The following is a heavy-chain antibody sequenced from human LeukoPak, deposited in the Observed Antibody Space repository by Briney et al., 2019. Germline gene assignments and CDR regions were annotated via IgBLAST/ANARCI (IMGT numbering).Heavy chain of an antibody. V-gene: IGHV1-69*13. CDR3: ATKYYGSGYTRGTIHDDY. D-gene: IGHD3-10*01. Sequence: SVKVSCKASRGTFSSYAISWVRQAPGQGLEWMGGIIPIFGTANYAQKFQGRVTITADESTSTAYMELSSLRSEDTAVYYCATKYYGSGYTRGTIHDDYWGQGTLVTVSS. J-gene: IGHJ4*02. CDR2: IIPIFGTA. CDR1: RGTFSSYA.